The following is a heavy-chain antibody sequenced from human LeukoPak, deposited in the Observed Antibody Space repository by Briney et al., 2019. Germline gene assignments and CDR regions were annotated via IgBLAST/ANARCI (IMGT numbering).Heavy chain of an antibody. CDR2: IIPILGIA. V-gene: IGHV1-69*04. Sequence: ASVKVSCKASGGTFSSYAISWVRQAPGQGLEWMGRIIPILGIANYAQKFQGRVTITADKSTSTAYMELSSLRSEDTAVYYCARVGGVGYSANDYWGQGTLVTVSS. D-gene: IGHD5-12*01. CDR1: GGTFSSYA. CDR3: ARVGGVGYSANDY. J-gene: IGHJ4*02.